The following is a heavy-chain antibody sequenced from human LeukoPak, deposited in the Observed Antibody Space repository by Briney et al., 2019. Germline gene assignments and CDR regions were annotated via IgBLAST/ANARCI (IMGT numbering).Heavy chain of an antibody. CDR2: ISSSGSTI. CDR3: ARRRYNWNAIDY. CDR1: GFTFSGYS. D-gene: IGHD1-20*01. V-gene: IGHV3-48*04. J-gene: IGHJ4*02. Sequence: GGSLRLSCTASGFTFSGYSMNWIRQAPGKGLEWVSYISSSGSTIHYADSVKGRFTISRDNAKNSLYLQMNSLRAEDTAVYYCARRRYNWNAIDYWGQGTLVTVSS.